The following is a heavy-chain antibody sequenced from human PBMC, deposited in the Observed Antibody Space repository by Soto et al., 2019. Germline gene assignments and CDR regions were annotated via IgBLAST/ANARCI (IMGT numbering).Heavy chain of an antibody. V-gene: IGHV1-2*04. CDR1: GYTFTGHY. Sequence: QVQLVQSGAEVRKPGASVRVSCKASGYTFTGHYIHWVRQAPGQGLEWMGWINPNSGATNYAQKFQDWLSMSRDTSISAAYMELTSLRSDATAVYYCARVARHVVDSDFRAAYFTYFDQWGQGPLVTVSS. CDR3: ARVARHVVDSDFRAAYFTYFDQ. D-gene: IGHD3-3*01. CDR2: INPNSGAT. J-gene: IGHJ4*02.